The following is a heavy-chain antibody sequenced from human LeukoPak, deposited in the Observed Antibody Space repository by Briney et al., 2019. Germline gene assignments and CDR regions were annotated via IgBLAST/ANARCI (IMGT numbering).Heavy chain of an antibody. J-gene: IGHJ5*02. V-gene: IGHV4-39*01. D-gene: IGHD1-26*01. Sequence: SETLSLTCTVSGGSISSSRHYWGWIRQPPGGGLEWIGSIYHSGSTYYNPSLKSRVTISVDTSKNQFSLKLSSVTAADTAVYYGVGGDYFDPWGQGTLVTVSS. CDR3: VGGDYFDP. CDR2: IYHSGST. CDR1: GGSISSSRHY.